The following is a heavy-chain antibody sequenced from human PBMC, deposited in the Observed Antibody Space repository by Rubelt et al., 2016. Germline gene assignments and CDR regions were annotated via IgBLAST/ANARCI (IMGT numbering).Heavy chain of an antibody. D-gene: IGHD6-19*01. V-gene: IGHV3-23*04. CDR1: GFTFSSYG. CDR3: ATVDWLPTH. Sequence: EVEMEASGGGLVQPGGSLRLSCAASGFTFSSYGMNWVRQTPGKGLEWVSLVSDSGATTYYADSVKGRFTISRDNAQNSLYLQMNSLRADDTAVYYCATVDWLPTHWGQGSLVTVSS. J-gene: IGHJ4*02. CDR2: VSDSGATT.